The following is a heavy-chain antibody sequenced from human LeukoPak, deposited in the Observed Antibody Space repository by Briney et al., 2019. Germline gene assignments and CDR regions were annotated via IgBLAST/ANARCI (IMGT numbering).Heavy chain of an antibody. D-gene: IGHD3-9*01. V-gene: IGHV3-53*01. J-gene: IGHJ4*02. Sequence: GGSLGLSCAASGFTVSSNYMSWVRQGPGKGLEWVSLIYSDGITYYADSVKGRFTISRDDSKNTLYLQMNSLRAEDTAVYYCARDFDTLTGSIFDYWGQGTLVTVSS. CDR3: ARDFDTLTGSIFDY. CDR2: IYSDGIT. CDR1: GFTVSSNY.